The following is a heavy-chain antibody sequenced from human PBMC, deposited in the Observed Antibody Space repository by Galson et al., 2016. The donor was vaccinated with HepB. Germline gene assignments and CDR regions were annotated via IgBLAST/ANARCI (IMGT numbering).Heavy chain of an antibody. CDR1: GGSFDYFV. V-gene: IGHV1-46*02. CDR2: IVPSDGST. CDR3: ARDRGSYYGSGSPPYYYYGLDG. J-gene: IGHJ6*02. Sequence: SVKVSCRAVGGSFDYFVINWVRQTPGQGLEWMGIIVPSDGSTSNAQKFQGRVTLTRDTSTSTVYMELSSLRSEDTAVDYCARDRGSYYGSGSPPYYYYGLDGWGQGTLVTVAS. D-gene: IGHD3-10*01.